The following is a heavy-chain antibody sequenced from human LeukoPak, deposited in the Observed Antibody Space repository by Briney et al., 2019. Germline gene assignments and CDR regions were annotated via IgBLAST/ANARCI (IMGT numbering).Heavy chain of an antibody. CDR3: ARDGAIGLDV. Sequence: SETLSPTCTVSGGSISSGGYYWSWIRQHPGKGLEWIGYIYYSGSTYYNPSLKNRVTISVDTSKNQFSLKLSSVTAADTAVYYCARDGAIGLDVWAPATAVTVSS. J-gene: IGHJ6*01. CDR2: IYYSGST. CDR1: GGSISSGGYY. D-gene: IGHD3-16*01. V-gene: IGHV4-31*03.